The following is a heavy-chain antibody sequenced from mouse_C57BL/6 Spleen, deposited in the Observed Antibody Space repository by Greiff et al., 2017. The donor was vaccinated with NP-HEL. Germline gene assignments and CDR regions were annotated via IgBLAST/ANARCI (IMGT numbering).Heavy chain of an antibody. Sequence: EVQLQQSGPELVKPGASVKISCKASGYTFTDYYMNWVKQSHGKSLEWIGDINPNNGGTSYNQKFKGKATLTGGKSSSTAYMELRSLTSEDSAVYYCAREIVTTVVPNYYAMDYWGQGTSVTVSS. CDR1: GYTFTDYY. J-gene: IGHJ4*01. CDR2: INPNNGGT. CDR3: AREIVTTVVPNYYAMDY. D-gene: IGHD1-1*01. V-gene: IGHV1-26*01.